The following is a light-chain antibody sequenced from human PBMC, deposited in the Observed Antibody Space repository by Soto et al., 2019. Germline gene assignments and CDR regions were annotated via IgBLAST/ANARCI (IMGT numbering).Light chain of an antibody. Sequence: EVVLTQSPATLSLSPGQRSTLSCRASQIVSSNLAWYQQKPCQAPRLLIYGASTRATGIPAMFSGSGSGTEFTLTISRLQSEDFAVYYCQQYNNWPPAITFGQGTRLEIK. CDR3: QQYNNWPPAIT. J-gene: IGKJ5*01. V-gene: IGKV3-15*01. CDR2: GAS. CDR1: QIVSSN.